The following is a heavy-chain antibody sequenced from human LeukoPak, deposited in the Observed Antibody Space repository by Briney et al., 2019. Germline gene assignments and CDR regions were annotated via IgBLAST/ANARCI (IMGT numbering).Heavy chain of an antibody. Sequence: SETLSLTCTVSGGSISSYYWRWIRQPAGKGLEWIGRIYTSGSTNYNPSLKSRVTMSVDTSKNQFSLKLSSVTAADTAVYYCARELHIVVVTAPTYDDAFDIWGQGTMVTVSS. V-gene: IGHV4-4*07. CDR3: ARELHIVVVTAPTYDDAFDI. J-gene: IGHJ3*02. CDR2: IYTSGST. D-gene: IGHD2-21*02. CDR1: GGSISSYY.